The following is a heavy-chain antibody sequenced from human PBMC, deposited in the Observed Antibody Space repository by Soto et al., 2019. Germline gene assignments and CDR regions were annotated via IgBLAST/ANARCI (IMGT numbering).Heavy chain of an antibody. Sequence: QLQLQESGPGLVKPSETLSLTCSVSGGSISSRTFWWAWIRQPPGKGLEWIGDMYYSGSSYSSPSRKSRVTLPVDTYKNQLSLKLNSVTAADTAVYYCARHPRDDYNYGGSGIFDYWGQGTLVTVSS. CDR1: GGSISSRTFW. V-gene: IGHV4-39*01. CDR3: ARHPRDDYNYGGSGIFDY. CDR2: MYYSGSS. D-gene: IGHD4-4*01. J-gene: IGHJ4*02.